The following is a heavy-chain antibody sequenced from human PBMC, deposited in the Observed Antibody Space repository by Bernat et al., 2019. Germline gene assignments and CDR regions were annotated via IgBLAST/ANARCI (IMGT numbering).Heavy chain of an antibody. CDR3: AKASHYYGSGSYWDYFDY. D-gene: IGHD3-10*01. CDR1: GFTFSSYA. J-gene: IGHJ4*02. Sequence: EVQLVESGGGLVQPGGSLRLSCAASGFTFSSYAMSWVRQAPGKGLEWVSAISGSGGSTYYADSVKGRFTISRDNSKNTLYLQMNSLRAEDTAVYYCAKASHYYGSGSYWDYFDYWGQGTLVTVSS. V-gene: IGHV3-23*04. CDR2: ISGSGGST.